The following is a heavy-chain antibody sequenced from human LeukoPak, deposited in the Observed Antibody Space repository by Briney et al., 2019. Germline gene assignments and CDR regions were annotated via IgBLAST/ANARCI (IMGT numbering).Heavy chain of an antibody. Sequence: GGSLRLSCTTSGFTFSSYAMSWVRQAPGKGLEWVSTISGSGGNTYYADSVKGRFTISRDNSKNTLYLQMNSLRADDTAAYYCANYGGTYWYYFDYWGQGTLVTVSS. CDR2: ISGSGGNT. V-gene: IGHV3-23*01. CDR1: GFTFSSYA. CDR3: ANYGGTYWYYFDY. D-gene: IGHD1-26*01. J-gene: IGHJ4*02.